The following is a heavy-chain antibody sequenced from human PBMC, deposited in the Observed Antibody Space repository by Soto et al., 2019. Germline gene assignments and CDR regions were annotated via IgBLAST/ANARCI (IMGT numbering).Heavy chain of an antibody. CDR2: MNPNSGNT. CDR1: GYTFTSYD. CDR3: ARGDGVLRYFDWLFYFDY. Sequence: ASVKVSCKASGYTFTSYDINWVRQATGQGLEWMGWMNPNSGNTGYAQKFQGRVTMTRNTSISTAYMELSSLRSEDTAVYYCARGDGVLRYFDWLFYFDYWGQGTLVTV. J-gene: IGHJ4*02. D-gene: IGHD3-9*01. V-gene: IGHV1-8*01.